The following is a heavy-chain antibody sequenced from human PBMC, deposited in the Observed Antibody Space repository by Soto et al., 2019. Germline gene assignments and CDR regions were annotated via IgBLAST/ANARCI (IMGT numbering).Heavy chain of an antibody. CDR2: IIPILGIA. J-gene: IGHJ5*02. CDR1: GGTFSSYT. CDR3: ARIKQLDRCIDL. V-gene: IGHV1-69*02. Sequence: SVKVSCKASGGTFSSYTISWVRQAPGQGLEWMGRIIPILGIANYAQKFQGRVTITADKSTSTAYMELSSLRSEDTAVYFCARIKQLDRCIDLWNKGTFVTVSS. D-gene: IGHD6-13*01.